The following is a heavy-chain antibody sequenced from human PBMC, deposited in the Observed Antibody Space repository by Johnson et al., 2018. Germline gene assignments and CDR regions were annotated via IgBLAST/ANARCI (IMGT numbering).Heavy chain of an antibody. CDR3: ALASAFDI. V-gene: IGHV3-33*03. Sequence: QLVETGGGLIRPGESLRLSCAASGFTFSSYGMHWVRQAPGKGLEWVAVIWYDGSNKYYADSVKGRFTISRDNAKNSLYLQMNSLRAEDTAVYYCALASAFDIWGQGTMVTVSS. CDR2: IWYDGSNK. CDR1: GFTFSSYG. J-gene: IGHJ3*02.